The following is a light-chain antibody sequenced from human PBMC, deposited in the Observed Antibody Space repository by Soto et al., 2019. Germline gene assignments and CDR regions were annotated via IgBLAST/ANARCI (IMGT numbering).Light chain of an antibody. CDR3: QQRSSYPLT. Sequence: EIVLTQSPSSLSLSPGDRATLSCRASQGVSNYLGWYQQKPGKAPRLLIYDAFNRATGIPARFSGRGSGTDFTLTISTLQPEDFAIYYCQQRSSYPLTFGQGTRLEIK. CDR2: DAF. V-gene: IGKV3-11*01. J-gene: IGKJ5*01. CDR1: QGVSNY.